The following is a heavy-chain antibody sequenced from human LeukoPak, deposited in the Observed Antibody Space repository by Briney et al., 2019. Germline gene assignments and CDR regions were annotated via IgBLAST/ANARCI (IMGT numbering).Heavy chain of an antibody. CDR2: IKQDGGQK. J-gene: IGHJ4*02. CDR3: ARDSEELWLLDY. Sequence: PGGSLRLSCTASGFTFSGFWMSWVRQAPGRGLEWVASIKQDGGQKYYVDSVKGRFTISRDNAENSLYLQMNSLRAEDTAVYYCARDSEELWLLDYWGQGTLVTVSS. V-gene: IGHV3-7*01. D-gene: IGHD5-18*01. CDR1: GFTFSGFW.